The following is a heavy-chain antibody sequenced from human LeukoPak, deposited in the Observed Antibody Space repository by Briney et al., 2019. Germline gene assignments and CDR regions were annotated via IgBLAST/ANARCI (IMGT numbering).Heavy chain of an antibody. J-gene: IGHJ5*02. D-gene: IGHD2-2*01. V-gene: IGHV5-51*01. CDR3: ARRNGYCSSTSCYAWFNP. CDR2: IYPGDSDT. CDR1: GYRFTSYW. Sequence: GESLKISCKGSGYRFTSYWIGWVRPMPGKGLEWMGIIYPGDSDTRYSPSFQGQVTISADKSISTAYLQWSSLKASDTAIYYCARRNGYCSSTSCYAWFNPWGQGTLVTVSS.